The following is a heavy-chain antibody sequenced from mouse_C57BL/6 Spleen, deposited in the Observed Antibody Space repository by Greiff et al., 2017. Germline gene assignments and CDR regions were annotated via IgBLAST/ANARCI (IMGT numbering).Heavy chain of an antibody. J-gene: IGHJ4*01. V-gene: IGHV1-15*01. D-gene: IGHD4-1*01. CDR2: IDPETGGT. Sequence: VKLQQSGAELVRPGASVTLSCKASGYTFTDYEMHWVKQTPVHGLEWIGAIDPETGGTAYNQKFKVKAILTADKSSSTAYMELRSLTSEDSAVYYCTGRMEYWGQGTSVTVSS. CDR1: GYTFTDYE. CDR3: TGRMEY.